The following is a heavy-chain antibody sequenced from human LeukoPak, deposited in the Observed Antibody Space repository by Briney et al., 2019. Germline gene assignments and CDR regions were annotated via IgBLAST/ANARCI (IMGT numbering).Heavy chain of an antibody. D-gene: IGHD3-16*01. CDR2: INHSGST. CDR1: GGSFSGYY. V-gene: IGHV4-34*01. Sequence: SETLSLTCAVYGGSFSGYYWSWIRQPPGKGLEWIGEINHSGSTNYNPSLKSRVTISVDTSKNQFSLKLSPVTAADTAVYYCARGSFMITFGGVPHRWFDPWGQGTLVTVSS. J-gene: IGHJ5*02. CDR3: ARGSFMITFGGVPHRWFDP.